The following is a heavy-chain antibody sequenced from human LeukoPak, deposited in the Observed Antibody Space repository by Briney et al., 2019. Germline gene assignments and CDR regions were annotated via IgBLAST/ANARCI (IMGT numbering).Heavy chain of an antibody. CDR2: IVVGSGNT. CDR1: GFTFTSSA. CDR3: ATGWEPNYYYYMDV. J-gene: IGHJ6*03. Sequence: GTSVKVSCKASGFTFTSSAMQWVRQARGQRLEWIGWIVVGSGNTNYAQKFQERVTITRDMSTSTAYMELSRLRSDDTAVYYCATGWEPNYYYYMDVWGKGTTVTVSS. V-gene: IGHV1-58*02. D-gene: IGHD1-26*01.